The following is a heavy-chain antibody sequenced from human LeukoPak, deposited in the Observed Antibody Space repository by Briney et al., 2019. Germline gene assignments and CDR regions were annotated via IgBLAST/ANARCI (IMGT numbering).Heavy chain of an antibody. CDR3: ARDRMVVVTAILAPCYFDY. CDR1: GFTFSSYG. D-gene: IGHD2-21*02. Sequence: GRSLRLSCAASGFTFSSYGMHWVRQAPGKGLEWVAVISYDGSNKYYADSVKGRFTISRDNSKNTLYLQMNSLRAEDTAVYYCARDRMVVVTAILAPCYFDYWGQGTLVTVSS. V-gene: IGHV3-30*01. CDR2: ISYDGSNK. J-gene: IGHJ4*02.